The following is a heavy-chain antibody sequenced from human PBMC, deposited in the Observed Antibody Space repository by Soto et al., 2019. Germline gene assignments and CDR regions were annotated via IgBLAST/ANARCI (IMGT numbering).Heavy chain of an antibody. Sequence: QVQLQESGPGLVKPSQTLSLTCTVSGGSISSGGYYWSWTRQHPGKGLEWIGYIYYRGSTYYNPSRKSLVTISVNTSKNQFSLKLSSVTAADTAVYYCERSVFPWGQGTLVTVSS. CDR3: ERSVFP. J-gene: IGHJ5*02. V-gene: IGHV4-31*01. CDR1: GGSISSGGYY. CDR2: IYYRGST.